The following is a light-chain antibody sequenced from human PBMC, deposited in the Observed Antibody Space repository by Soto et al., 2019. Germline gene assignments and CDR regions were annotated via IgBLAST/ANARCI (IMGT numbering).Light chain of an antibody. V-gene: IGKV4-1*01. J-gene: IGKJ1*01. CDR1: QDFLYSSNNKNY. CDR2: WAS. CDR3: QQYYSTPRT. Sequence: IVITHSPGSLSVSLCDVATINCKSIQDFLYSSNNKNYLAWYQQKPGQPPKLLIYWASTRESGVPDRFSGSGSGTDFTLTISSLQAEDVAVYYCQQYYSTPRTFGQGTKVDIK.